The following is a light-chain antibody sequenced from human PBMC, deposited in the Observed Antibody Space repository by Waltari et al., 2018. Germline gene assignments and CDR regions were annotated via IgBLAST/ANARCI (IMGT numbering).Light chain of an antibody. V-gene: IGLV2-14*03. Sequence: QSALPPPASVSGSPGQSITISSTGTSNDVGGYYYVSWYQQHPCKAPKLVIYDVSDRPSGVSIRFSGSKSGNTASLTISGLQAEDEAEYYCTSYATGSSYIFGGGTKVTVL. J-gene: IGLJ1*01. CDR2: DVS. CDR3: TSYATGSSYI. CDR1: SNDVGGYYY.